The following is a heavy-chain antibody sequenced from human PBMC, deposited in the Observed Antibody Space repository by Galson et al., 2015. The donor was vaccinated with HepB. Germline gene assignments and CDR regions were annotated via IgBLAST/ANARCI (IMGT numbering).Heavy chain of an antibody. CDR1: GLTFSSYA. Sequence: SLRLSCAASGLTFSSYAMTWVRQAPGKGLEWVSAISSAGGSSYYADSVKGRFTISRDNSKNTLYQQMNSLRAEDTAVYYCAKRQSGGSYYENWGQGTLVTVSS. J-gene: IGHJ4*02. CDR2: ISSAGGSS. CDR3: AKRQSGGSYYEN. V-gene: IGHV3-23*01. D-gene: IGHD1-26*01.